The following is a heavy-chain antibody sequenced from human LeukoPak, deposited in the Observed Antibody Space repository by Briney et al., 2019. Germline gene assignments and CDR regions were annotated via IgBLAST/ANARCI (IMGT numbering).Heavy chain of an antibody. CDR2: IYTSGRT. CDR1: GGSISSYY. V-gene: IGHV4-4*07. J-gene: IGHJ6*02. CDR3: ARVNHGPYYYYGMDV. Sequence: SETLSLTCTVSGGSISSYYWSWIRQPAGKGRGWIGRIYTSGRTNYNPSLKSRVTMSVDTSKNQFSLKLSSVTAADTAVYYCARVNHGPYYYYGMDVWGQGTTVTVSS.